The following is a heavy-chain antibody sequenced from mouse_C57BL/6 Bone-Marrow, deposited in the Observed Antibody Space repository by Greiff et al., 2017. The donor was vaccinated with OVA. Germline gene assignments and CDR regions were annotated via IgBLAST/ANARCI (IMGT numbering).Heavy chain of an antibody. V-gene: IGHV1-9*01. CDR3: ARGGSHRDFDG. D-gene: IGHD6-1*01. Sequence: QVQLKQSGAELMKPGASVKLSCKATGYTFTGYWIEWVKQRHGHGLEWIGAILPGSGSTNYNEKFKGKATFTADTSSNTAYMQLSSLTYDDSAVYYCARGGSHRDFDGWGTGTTVTVSS. CDR1: GYTFTGYW. J-gene: IGHJ1*03. CDR2: ILPGSGST.